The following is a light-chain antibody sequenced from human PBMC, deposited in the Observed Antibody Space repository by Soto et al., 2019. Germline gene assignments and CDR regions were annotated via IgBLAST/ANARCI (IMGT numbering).Light chain of an antibody. CDR3: QQYHSSPWT. Sequence: EIVLTQSTATLSLSPGERATLSCGASQSVSSSSLAWYQQKPGLAPSLLIYDTSSRATGIPDRFSGSGSGTDFTLTISRLEPEDFAVYYCQQYHSSPWTFGQGTQGEIK. J-gene: IGKJ1*01. CDR2: DTS. V-gene: IGKV3D-20*01. CDR1: QSVSSSS.